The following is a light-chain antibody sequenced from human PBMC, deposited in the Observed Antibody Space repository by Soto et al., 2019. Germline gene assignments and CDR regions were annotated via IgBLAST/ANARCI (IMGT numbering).Light chain of an antibody. CDR1: HSVSSSY. V-gene: IGKV3-20*01. CDR2: GAA. Sequence: EIVLTQSPGTLSLSPGERATLSCRASHSVSSSYLAWYQQKPDQAPRLLIYGAASRATGIPDRFSGSGSGTDFSLTISRREPDDFAVYYCQQFDTSPPSTFGQGTRLEIK. CDR3: QQFDTSPPST. J-gene: IGKJ5*01.